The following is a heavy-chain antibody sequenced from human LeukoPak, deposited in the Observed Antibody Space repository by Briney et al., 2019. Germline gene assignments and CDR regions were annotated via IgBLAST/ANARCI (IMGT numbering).Heavy chain of an antibody. CDR3: AKQFRPPGGSGYFDY. V-gene: IGHV3-7*03. Sequence: GGSLRLSCAASGFTFSSYWMSWVRQAPGKGLEWVANIKQDGSEKYYVDSVKGRFTISRDNAKNSLHLQMNSLRAEDTAVYYCAKQFRPPGGSGYFDYWGQGTLVTVSS. J-gene: IGHJ4*02. CDR2: IKQDGSEK. D-gene: IGHD3-3*01. CDR1: GFTFSSYW.